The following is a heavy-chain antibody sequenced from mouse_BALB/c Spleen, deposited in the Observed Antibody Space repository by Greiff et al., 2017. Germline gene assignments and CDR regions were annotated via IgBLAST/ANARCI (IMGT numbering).Heavy chain of an antibody. V-gene: IGHV1-4*02. J-gene: IGHJ2*01. D-gene: IGHD2-2*01. CDR2: INPSSGYT. Sequence: QVQLKESAAELARPGASVKMSCKASGYTFTSYTMHWVKQRPGQGLEWIGYINPSSGYTEYNQKFKDKTTLTADKSSSTAYMQLSSLTSEDSAVYYCARPYGYYFDYWGQGTTLTVSS. CDR3: ARPYGYYFDY. CDR1: GYTFTSYT.